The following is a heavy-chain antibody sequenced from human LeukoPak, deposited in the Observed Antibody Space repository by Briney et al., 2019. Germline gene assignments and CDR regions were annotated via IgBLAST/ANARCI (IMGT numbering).Heavy chain of an antibody. D-gene: IGHD6-13*01. CDR1: GGSITSTTYY. V-gene: IGHV4-39*01. CDR2: IYYSGST. CDR3: ARRRDSSSWYEEDY. J-gene: IGHJ4*02. Sequence: PSETLSLTCTVSGGSITSTTYYWGWIRQPPGKGLEWIGSIYYSGSTYYNPSLKSRATISGDTSKNQLSLKLSSVTAADTAVYYCARRRDSSSWYEEDYWGQGTLVTVSS.